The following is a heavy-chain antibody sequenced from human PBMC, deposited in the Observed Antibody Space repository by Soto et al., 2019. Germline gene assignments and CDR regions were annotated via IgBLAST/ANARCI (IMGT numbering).Heavy chain of an antibody. CDR3: AKVDAYSYRTDH. Sequence: EVHLLESGGGLIQPVGSLRLSCAASGFTFSNSAMTWVRQALGKGPESVSSIGRTNNTHYADSLKGRFGISRDNSQNTLSLQMNSLAAEDTVGYFCAKVDAYSYRTDHWGQGTLVTVSS. J-gene: IGHJ4*02. CDR2: IGRTNNT. CDR1: GFTFSNSA. D-gene: IGHD3-16*02. V-gene: IGHV3-23*01.